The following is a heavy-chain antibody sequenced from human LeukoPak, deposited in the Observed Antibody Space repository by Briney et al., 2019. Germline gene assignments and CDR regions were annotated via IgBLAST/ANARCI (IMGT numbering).Heavy chain of an antibody. CDR1: GFTFTIYA. Sequence: PGGSLRLSCAASGFTFTIYAMSWVRQAPGKGLEWVSSISSTGEYTYYTGSVKGRVTISRDNSKNTLYLHMNSLRGEDTDVYYCAKDRPNYYGSDGHYYRRNGDYWGQGTLVTVSS. J-gene: IGHJ4*02. V-gene: IGHV3-23*01. D-gene: IGHD3-22*01. CDR3: AKDRPNYYGSDGHYYRRNGDY. CDR2: ISSTGEYT.